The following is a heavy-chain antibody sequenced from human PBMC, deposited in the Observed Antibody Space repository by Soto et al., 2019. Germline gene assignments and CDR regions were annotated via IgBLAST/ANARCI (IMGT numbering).Heavy chain of an antibody. CDR2: ISAYNGNT. J-gene: IGHJ4*02. V-gene: IGHV1-18*01. D-gene: IGHD6-19*01. Sequence: ASVKVSCKASGYTFTSYGISWVRQAPGQGLEWMGWISAYNGNTNYAQKLQGRVTMTTDTSTSTAYMELRSLRSDDTAVYYCAIVGSSSGWLLGYYFDYWGQGTLVTVSS. CDR3: AIVGSSSGWLLGYYFDY. CDR1: GYTFTSYG.